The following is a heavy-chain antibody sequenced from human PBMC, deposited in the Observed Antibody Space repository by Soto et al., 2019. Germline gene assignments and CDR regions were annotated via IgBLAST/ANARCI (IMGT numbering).Heavy chain of an antibody. D-gene: IGHD2-2*02. CDR2: MNPNSGKT. V-gene: IGHV1-8*01. CDR3: ARGRDIVLRPTGISFDS. J-gene: IGHJ5*01. Sequence: QVQLVQSGAEVKKPGASVKVSCKGSGYSFTSYEISWVRQATGQGLEWMGWMNPNSGKTVIAQQFQGRVTLTRNTSITTVYMELNSLKSDDTAVYYCARGRDIVLRPTGISFDSWGQGTLVTVSS. CDR1: GYSFTSYE.